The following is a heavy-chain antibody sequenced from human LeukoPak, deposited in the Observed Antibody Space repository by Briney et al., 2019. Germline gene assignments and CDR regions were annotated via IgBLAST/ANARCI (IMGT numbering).Heavy chain of an antibody. CDR2: ISAYNGNT. CDR3: ARDYYDILTGREINWFDP. CDR1: GCTFTSYG. V-gene: IGHV1-18*01. D-gene: IGHD3-9*01. J-gene: IGHJ5*02. Sequence: ASVKVSCKASGCTFTSYGISWVRQAPGQGLEWMGWISAYNGNTNYAQKLQGRVTMTTDTSTSTAYMELRSLRSDDTAVYYCARDYYDILTGREINWFDPWGQGTLVTVSS.